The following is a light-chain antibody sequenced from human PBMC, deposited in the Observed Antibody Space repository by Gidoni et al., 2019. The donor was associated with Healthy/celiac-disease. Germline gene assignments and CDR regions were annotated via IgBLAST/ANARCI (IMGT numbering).Light chain of an antibody. J-gene: IGKJ5*01. Sequence: TQLTQSPSSLSASVGDRVTITCRASQGISSYLAWYQQKPGKAPKLLIYAASTLKSGVPSRFSGSGSGTDFTLTISSLQPEDFATYYCQQINSYPNTFGQGTRLEIK. CDR3: QQINSYPNT. CDR1: QGISSY. CDR2: AAS. V-gene: IGKV1-9*01.